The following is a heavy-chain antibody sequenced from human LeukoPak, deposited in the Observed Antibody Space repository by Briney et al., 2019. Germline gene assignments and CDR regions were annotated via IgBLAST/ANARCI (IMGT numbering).Heavy chain of an antibody. D-gene: IGHD2-15*01. CDR3: ARALPDSNAFDI. CDR1: GVSISSGGYS. V-gene: IGHV4-30-2*01. CDR2: IYHSGST. Sequence: MSSETLSLTCAVSGVSISSGGYSWSWIRQPPGKGLEWIGYIYHSGSTYYNPSLKSRVTISVDRSKNQFSLKLSSVTAADTAVYYCARALPDSNAFDIWGQGTMVTVSS. J-gene: IGHJ3*02.